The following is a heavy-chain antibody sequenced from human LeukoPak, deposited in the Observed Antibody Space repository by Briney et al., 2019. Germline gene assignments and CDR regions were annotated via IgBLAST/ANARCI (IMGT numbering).Heavy chain of an antibody. J-gene: IGHJ6*03. CDR1: GYTFTSYD. CDR3: ARAPTYDFWSGYYVYYYYYYMDV. Sequence: ASVKVSCKASGYTFTSYDINWVRQATGQRLEWMGWMNPNSGNTGYAQKFQGRVTMTRNTSISTAYMELSSLRSEDTAVYYCARAPTYDFWSGYYVYYYYYYMDVWGKGTTVTVSS. V-gene: IGHV1-8*01. CDR2: MNPNSGNT. D-gene: IGHD3-3*01.